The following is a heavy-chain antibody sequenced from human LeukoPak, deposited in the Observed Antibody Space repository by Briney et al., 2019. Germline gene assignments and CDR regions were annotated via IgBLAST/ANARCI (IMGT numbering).Heavy chain of an antibody. CDR1: GASIRSGSYY. CDR3: ARHPWSGYNYGFDAFDI. J-gene: IGHJ3*02. Sequence: SETLSLTCTVSGASIRSGSYYGGWIRQPPGKGLEWIGSISYSGSTYYNPSLESRVTISVDTSKNQFSLKVISVTAADTAVYYCARHPWSGYNYGFDAFDIWGQGTVVTVSS. V-gene: IGHV4-39*01. CDR2: ISYSGST. D-gene: IGHD5-18*01.